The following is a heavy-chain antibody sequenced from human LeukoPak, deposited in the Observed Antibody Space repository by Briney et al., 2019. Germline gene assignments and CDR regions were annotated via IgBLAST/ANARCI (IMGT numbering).Heavy chain of an antibody. CDR2: IYTSGST. J-gene: IGHJ2*01. V-gene: IGHV4-4*07. CDR3: ARDQYTVTTSWYFDL. Sequence: SETLSLTCTVSGGSISSYYWSWIRQPAGKGLEWIGRIYTSGSTNYNPSLKSRVTISVDTSKNQFSLKLSSVTAADTAVYYCARDQYTVTTSWYFDLWGRGTLVTVSS. D-gene: IGHD4-11*01. CDR1: GGSISSYY.